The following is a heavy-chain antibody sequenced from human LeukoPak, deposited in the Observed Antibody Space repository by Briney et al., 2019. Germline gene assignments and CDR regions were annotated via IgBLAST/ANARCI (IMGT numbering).Heavy chain of an antibody. V-gene: IGHV3-48*03. D-gene: IGHD3-9*01. Sequence: GGSLRLSCAASGFTFSSYEMNWVRQAPGKGLEWVSYISSSGSTIYYADSVKGRFTISRDNAKNSLYLQMNSLRAEDTAVYYCARDERNFDWSGAFDIWGQGTMVTVSS. CDR1: GFTFSSYE. J-gene: IGHJ3*02. CDR2: ISSSGSTI. CDR3: ARDERNFDWSGAFDI.